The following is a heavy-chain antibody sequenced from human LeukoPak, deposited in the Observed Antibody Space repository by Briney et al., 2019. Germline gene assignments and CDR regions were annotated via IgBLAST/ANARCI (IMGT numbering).Heavy chain of an antibody. V-gene: IGHV4-38-2*02. CDR1: GYSISSGYY. J-gene: IGHJ4*02. CDR3: TRVDDGWLGLYYFDY. Sequence: SETLSLTCTVSGYSISSGYYWGWIRQPPGKGLEWIGSIYHSGSTYYNPSLKSRVTISVDKSKNQFSLKVTSVTAADTAVYFCTRVDDGWLGLYYFDYWGQGTLVTVSS. CDR2: IYHSGST. D-gene: IGHD6-19*01.